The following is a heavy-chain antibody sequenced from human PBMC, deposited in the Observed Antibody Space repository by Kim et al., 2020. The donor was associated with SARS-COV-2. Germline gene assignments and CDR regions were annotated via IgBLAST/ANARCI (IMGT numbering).Heavy chain of an antibody. Sequence: SETLSLTCTVSGGSISSSSYYWGWIRQPPGKGLEWIGTIYYSGSTFYNPSLKSRVTISVDTPKNQFSLRLSSVTAADTAVYFCARQERGATYFYDRSGYLRLGSFDYWGQGTLVTVSS. J-gene: IGHJ4*02. CDR2: IYYSGST. D-gene: IGHD3-22*01. V-gene: IGHV4-39*01. CDR3: ARQERGATYFYDRSGYLRLGSFDY. CDR1: GGSISSSSYY.